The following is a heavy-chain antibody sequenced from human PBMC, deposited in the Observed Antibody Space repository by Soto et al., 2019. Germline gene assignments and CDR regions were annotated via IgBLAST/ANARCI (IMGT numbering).Heavy chain of an antibody. Sequence: QVQLVESVGGVVQPGRSLRLSCAASGFTFSSYGMHWVRQAPGKGLERVAVIWYDGSNKYYADSVKCRFTISRDNSENTLYLQMNSLRAEDTAVYYCARDSYYGSGDWGQGTLVTVSS. V-gene: IGHV3-33*01. CDR1: GFTFSSYG. CDR2: IWYDGSNK. D-gene: IGHD3-10*01. CDR3: ARDSYYGSGD. J-gene: IGHJ4*02.